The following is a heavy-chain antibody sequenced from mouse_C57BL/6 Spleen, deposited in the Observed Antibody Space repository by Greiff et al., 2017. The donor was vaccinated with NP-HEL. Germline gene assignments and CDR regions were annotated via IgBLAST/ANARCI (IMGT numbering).Heavy chain of an antibody. CDR3: ARKRGYGYDRGAMDY. CDR2: INPGSGGT. J-gene: IGHJ4*01. D-gene: IGHD2-2*01. CDR1: GYAFTNYL. V-gene: IGHV1-54*01. Sequence: QVQLQQSGAELVRPGTSVKVSCKASGYAFTNYLIEWVKQRPGQGLEWIGVINPGSGGTNYNEKFKGKATLTADKSSSTAYMQLSSLTSEDSAVYFCARKRGYGYDRGAMDYWGQGTSVTVSS.